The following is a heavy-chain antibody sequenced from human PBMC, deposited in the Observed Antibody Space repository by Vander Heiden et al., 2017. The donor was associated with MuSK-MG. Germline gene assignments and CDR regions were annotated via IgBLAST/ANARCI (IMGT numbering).Heavy chain of an antibody. D-gene: IGHD5-12*01. CDR3: ARAPSGYETDY. Sequence: QVQLQESGPGLVKPSETLYLTCPVSGGSISSYYWSWIRQPPGKGLEWIGYIYYSGSTNYNPSLKSRVTISVDTSKNQFSLKLSSVTAADTAVYYCARAPSGYETDYWGQGTLVTVSS. CDR2: IYYSGST. CDR1: GGSISSYY. V-gene: IGHV4-59*01. J-gene: IGHJ4*02.